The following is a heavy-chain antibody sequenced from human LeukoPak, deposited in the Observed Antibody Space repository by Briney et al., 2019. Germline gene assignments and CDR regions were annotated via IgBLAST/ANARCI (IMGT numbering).Heavy chain of an antibody. D-gene: IGHD2-21*02. J-gene: IGHJ4*02. CDR3: AKARARVVTATFDY. V-gene: IGHV3-9*01. Sequence: GISWNSCSIGYADSVKGRFTISRDNAKNSLYLQMNSLRAEDTALYYCAKARARVVTATFDYWGQGTLVTVSS. CDR2: ISWNSCSI.